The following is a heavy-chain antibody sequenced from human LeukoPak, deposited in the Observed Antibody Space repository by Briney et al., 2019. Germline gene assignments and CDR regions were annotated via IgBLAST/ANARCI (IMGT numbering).Heavy chain of an antibody. J-gene: IGHJ4*02. Sequence: GASVKVSCKASGGTFSSYAISWVRQAPGQGLEWMGGIIPIFGTANYTQKFQGRVTITADESTSTAYMELSSLRPEDTAVYYCARARPGHNYGLGGDYWGQGTLVTVSS. CDR1: GGTFSSYA. D-gene: IGHD5-24*01. CDR2: IIPIFGTA. V-gene: IGHV1-69*13. CDR3: ARARPGHNYGLGGDY.